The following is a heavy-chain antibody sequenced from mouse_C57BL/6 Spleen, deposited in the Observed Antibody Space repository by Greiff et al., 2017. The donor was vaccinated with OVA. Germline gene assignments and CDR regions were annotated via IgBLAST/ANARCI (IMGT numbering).Heavy chain of an antibody. J-gene: IGHJ3*01. D-gene: IGHD2-4*01. Sequence: EVKVEESGGGLVQPGGSMKLSCVASGFTFSNYWMNWVRQSPEKGLEWVAQIRLKSDNYATHYAESVKGRFTISRYDSKSSVYLQMNNLRAEDTGIYYCTCFYYDYDGGFAYWGQGTLVTVSA. CDR2: IRLKSDNYAT. CDR3: TCFYYDYDGGFAY. V-gene: IGHV6-3*01. CDR1: GFTFSNYW.